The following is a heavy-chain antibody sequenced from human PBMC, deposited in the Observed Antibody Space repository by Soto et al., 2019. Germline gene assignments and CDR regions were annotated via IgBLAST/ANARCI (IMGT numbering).Heavy chain of an antibody. CDR3: AHRRGDRLTGHYYFEY. CDR1: GFSLNTRGVG. Sequence: QITLKESGPTLGKPTQTLTLTCTFSGFSLNTRGVGVGWIRQPPGKALEWLALISWDGEKRYRPSLKSRLTITKDTPENQVVLTMTNMDPVDTATYYCAHRRGDRLTGHYYFEYWGQGTLVTVSS. J-gene: IGHJ4*02. CDR2: ISWDGEK. D-gene: IGHD3-9*01. V-gene: IGHV2-5*02.